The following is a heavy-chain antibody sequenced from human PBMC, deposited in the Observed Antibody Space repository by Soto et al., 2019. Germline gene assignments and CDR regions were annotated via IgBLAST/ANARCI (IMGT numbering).Heavy chain of an antibody. V-gene: IGHV3-30*18. D-gene: IGHD2-8*02. CDR1: GFSFSTYG. Sequence: QVQLVESGGGVVQPGRSLTLSCAASGFSFSTYGMHWVRQAPGKGLEWVAVISYDGGTKYYADSVKGRFAIARDNPKNTLYLQVHSLRPEDTAAYYCAKPSMGGVGTGFQYWFFDLWGRGPEVTVSS. CDR3: AKPSMGGVGTGFQYWFFDL. J-gene: IGHJ2*01. CDR2: ISYDGGTK.